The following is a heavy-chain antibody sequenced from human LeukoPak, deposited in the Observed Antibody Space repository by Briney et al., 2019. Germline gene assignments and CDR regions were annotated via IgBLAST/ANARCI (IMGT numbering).Heavy chain of an antibody. CDR3: ASTKGYCSSTSCFSIGGAFDI. J-gene: IGHJ3*02. V-gene: IGHV4-59*01. D-gene: IGHD2-2*01. CDR1: GGSISSYY. CDR2: IYYSGST. Sequence: SETLSLTCTVSGGSISSYYWSWIRQPPGKGLEWIGYIYYSGSTNYNPSLKSRVTISIDTSKKHFFLKLKSVTAADTAVYYCASTKGYCSSTSCFSIGGAFDIWGQGTMVTVSS.